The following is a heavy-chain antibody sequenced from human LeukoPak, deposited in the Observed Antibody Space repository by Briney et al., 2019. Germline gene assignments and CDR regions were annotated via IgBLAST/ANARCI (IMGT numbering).Heavy chain of an antibody. CDR3: ARGGSSDY. J-gene: IGHJ4*02. V-gene: IGHV3-48*01. CDR1: GFTFSSYS. CDR2: ISSSSSTI. D-gene: IGHD3-10*01. Sequence: GGSLRLSCAASGFTFSSYSMNWVRQAPGKGLEWVSYISSSSSTIYYADSVKDRFTISRDNAKNSLYLQMNSLRAEDTAVYYCARGGSSDYWGQGTLVTVSS.